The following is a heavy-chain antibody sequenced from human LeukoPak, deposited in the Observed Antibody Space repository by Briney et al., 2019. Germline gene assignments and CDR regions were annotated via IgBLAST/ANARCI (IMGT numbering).Heavy chain of an antibody. CDR2: IYPGDSDT. J-gene: IGHJ6*03. V-gene: IGHV5-51*01. Sequence: GESLKISCTGSGYSFTSYWIGWVRQMPGKGLEWMGIIYPGDSDTRYSPSFQGQVTISADKSISTAYLQWSSLKASDTAMYYCARLNVDTAMVNNYYYMDVWGKGTTVTVSS. CDR1: GYSFTSYW. D-gene: IGHD5-18*01. CDR3: ARLNVDTAMVNNYYYMDV.